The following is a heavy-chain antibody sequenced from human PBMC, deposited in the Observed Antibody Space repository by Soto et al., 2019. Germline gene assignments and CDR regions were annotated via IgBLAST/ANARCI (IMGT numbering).Heavy chain of an antibody. V-gene: IGHV4-59*08. J-gene: IGHJ5*02. Sequence: QVQLQESGPGLVKPSETLSLTCTISGGSISSYYWSWIRQTPEKGLEWIGYIHYTGSTNYNPSFGSRVTISVDTSKNHFSLKLTSVTAADTAVYYCARQSAGRFDWFDPWGQGTLVTVSS. CDR1: GGSISSYY. CDR3: ARQSAGRFDWFDP. D-gene: IGHD3-10*01. CDR2: IHYTGST.